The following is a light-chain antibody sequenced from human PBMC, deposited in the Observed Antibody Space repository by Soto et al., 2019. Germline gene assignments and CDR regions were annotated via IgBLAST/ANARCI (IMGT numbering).Light chain of an antibody. CDR1: RRGIGSASY. Sequence: PPGHAVPMWLTETRRGIGSASYVSCDRPRPVKAPKLMIYEVVNRPSGVSNRFSGSKSGNTASLTISGLQAEDEADYYCCLYADGSTYVFGTGTKVTVL. J-gene: IGLJ1*01. CDR3: CLYADGSTYV. CDR2: EVV. V-gene: IGLV2-14*01.